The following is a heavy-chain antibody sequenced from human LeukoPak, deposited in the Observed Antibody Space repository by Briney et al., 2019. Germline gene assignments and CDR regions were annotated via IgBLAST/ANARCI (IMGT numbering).Heavy chain of an antibody. CDR2: ISAYNGNT. D-gene: IGHD1-26*01. CDR1: GYTFTSYG. Sequence: ASVKVSCKASGYTFTSYGISWVRQAPGQGLEWMGWISAYNGNTNYAQKLQGRVTMTTDTSTSTAYMELRSLRSDDTAVYYCARDENIVGATEDAFDIWGQGTKVTVSS. J-gene: IGHJ3*02. CDR3: ARDENIVGATEDAFDI. V-gene: IGHV1-18*01.